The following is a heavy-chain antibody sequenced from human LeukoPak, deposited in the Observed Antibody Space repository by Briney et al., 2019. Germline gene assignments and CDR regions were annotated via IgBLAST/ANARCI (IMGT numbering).Heavy chain of an antibody. CDR3: ASGAPYYDFWSGYNNWFDP. Sequence: PSETLSLTCTVSGGSISSSDSYWAWVRQPPGKGLEWIGSICFSRTTYYNPSLKSRVTISVDKSKNQFSLKLSSVTAADTAVYYCASGAPYYDFWSGYNNWFDPWGQGTLVTVSS. CDR1: GGSISSSDSY. V-gene: IGHV4-39*07. D-gene: IGHD3-3*01. CDR2: ICFSRTT. J-gene: IGHJ5*02.